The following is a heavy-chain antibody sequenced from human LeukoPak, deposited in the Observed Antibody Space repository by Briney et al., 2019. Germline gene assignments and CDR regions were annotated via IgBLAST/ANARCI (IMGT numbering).Heavy chain of an antibody. CDR2: ISGSGGST. Sequence: GGSLRLSCAASGFTFSDYWMHWVRQAPGKGLEWVSAISGSGGSTYYADSVKGRFTISRDNSKNTLYLQMNSLRAEDTAVYYCAKGRGYSYGGLDYWGQGTLVTVSS. CDR3: AKGRGYSYGGLDY. V-gene: IGHV3-23*01. J-gene: IGHJ4*02. CDR1: GFTFSDYW. D-gene: IGHD5-18*01.